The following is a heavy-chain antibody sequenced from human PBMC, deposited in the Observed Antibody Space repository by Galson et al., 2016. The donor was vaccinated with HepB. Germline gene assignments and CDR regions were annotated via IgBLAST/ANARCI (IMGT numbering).Heavy chain of an antibody. CDR2: INHRGVT. Sequence: SETLSLTCAVSGGSLATYYWSWIRQPPGKGLEWIGQINHRGVTDYNPSLKSRVTISVDTSNNQFSLKLHSATAADTAMYYCARFRFVNSLWLTFDYWGHGSLVTVSS. D-gene: IGHD3-9*01. V-gene: IGHV4-34*01. J-gene: IGHJ4*01. CDR1: GGSLATYY. CDR3: ARFRFVNSLWLTFDY.